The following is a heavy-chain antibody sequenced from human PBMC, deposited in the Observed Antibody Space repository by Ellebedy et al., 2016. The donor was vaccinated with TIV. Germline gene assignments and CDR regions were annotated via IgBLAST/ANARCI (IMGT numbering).Heavy chain of an antibody. CDR1: GFTFSSYD. J-gene: IGHJ4*02. CDR2: ISGSGGST. CDR3: AFRGISVSYSYYFDY. D-gene: IGHD1-26*01. Sequence: GESLKISCAASGFTFSSYDMSWVRQAPGTGLEWVPGISGSGGSTHYADSVKGRFTISSDNSKKTLYLQMNSLRAEDTAVYYCAFRGISVSYSYYFDYWGQGTLVTVSS. V-gene: IGHV3-23*01.